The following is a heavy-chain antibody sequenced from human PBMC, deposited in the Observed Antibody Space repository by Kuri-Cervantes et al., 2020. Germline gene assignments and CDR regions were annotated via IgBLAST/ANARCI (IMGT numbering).Heavy chain of an antibody. D-gene: IGHD6-13*01. V-gene: IGHV3-30*03. CDR1: GFTFSSYS. CDR3: ARSKSSSWYDYYYYYYYGMDV. CDR2: ISYDGSNK. J-gene: IGHJ6*02. Sequence: GESLKISCAASGFTFSSYSMNWVRQAPGKGLEWVAVISYDGSNKYYADSVKGRFTISRDNSKNTLYLQMNSLRDEDTAVYYCARSKSSSWYDYYYYYYYGMDVWGQGTTVTVSS.